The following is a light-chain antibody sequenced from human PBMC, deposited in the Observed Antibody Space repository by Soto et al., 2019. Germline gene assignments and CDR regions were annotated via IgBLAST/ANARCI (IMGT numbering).Light chain of an antibody. Sequence: DIVXTQSXLXLPVXXGEPASISCRSSQSLLHSNGYNYLDWYLQKPGQSPQLLIYLGSNRASGVPDRFSGSGSXXXFTLKISRVEAEDVGVYYCMQALQSPLTFGGGTKVEIK. CDR1: QSLLHSNGYNY. V-gene: IGKV2-28*01. CDR3: MQALQSPLT. J-gene: IGKJ4*01. CDR2: LGS.